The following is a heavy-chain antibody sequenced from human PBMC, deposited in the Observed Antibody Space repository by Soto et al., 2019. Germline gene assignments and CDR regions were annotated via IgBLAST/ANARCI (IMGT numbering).Heavy chain of an antibody. Sequence: GGSLRLSCAASGFTFSNYGMGWVRQAPGKGLEWVSAISGDGTRTYAADSVKGRFAISRDNSKNTLYLEMKTLRPEDTAVFYCAKESGPMKHFDYWGQGSLVTVSS. J-gene: IGHJ4*02. V-gene: IGHV3-23*01. CDR1: GFTFSNYG. D-gene: IGHD3-3*01. CDR2: ISGDGTRT. CDR3: AKESGPMKHFDY.